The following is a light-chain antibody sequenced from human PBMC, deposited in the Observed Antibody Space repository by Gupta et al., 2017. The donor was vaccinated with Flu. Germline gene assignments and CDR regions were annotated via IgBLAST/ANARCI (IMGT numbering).Light chain of an antibody. J-gene: IGLJ3*02. CDR1: SSDVGGYNY. Sequence: ATNTCTGTSSDVGGYNYVSWYQQHPGKAHKLMIYEVSTRAAGVPDRFSGSKSGNTASLTVSGVQAEEEADYYCSSYAGSNYWVFGGGTKLTVL. CDR3: SSYAGSNYWV. CDR2: EVS. V-gene: IGLV2-8*01.